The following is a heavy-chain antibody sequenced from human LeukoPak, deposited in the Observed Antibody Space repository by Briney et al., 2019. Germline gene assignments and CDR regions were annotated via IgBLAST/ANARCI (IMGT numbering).Heavy chain of an antibody. CDR3: AKIGGIAAAGTNSDY. CDR1: GFTFSNYP. V-gene: IGHV3-30*18. J-gene: IGHJ4*02. D-gene: IGHD6-13*01. CDR2: ISYDGSNK. Sequence: GRSLRLSCAASGFTFSNYPVHWVRQAPGKGLEWVAVISYDGSNKYYADSVKGRFTISRDNSKNTLYLQMNSLRAEDTAVYYCAKIGGIAAAGTNSDYWGQGTLVTVSS.